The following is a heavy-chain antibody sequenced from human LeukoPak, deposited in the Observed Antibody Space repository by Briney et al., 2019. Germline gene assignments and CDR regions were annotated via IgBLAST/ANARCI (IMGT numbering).Heavy chain of an antibody. D-gene: IGHD2/OR15-2a*01. V-gene: IGHV3-7*04. Sequence: GGSLRLSCAASEFTLSTYWMSCVRQALGREVEWVAYIKQDGSETNYVDSVKGRFTISRDNAKNSLYLHMNSLRAEDTAVYYCARNRASLDYWGQGALVTVSS. CDR1: EFTLSTYW. CDR3: ARNRASLDY. CDR2: IKQDGSET. J-gene: IGHJ4*02.